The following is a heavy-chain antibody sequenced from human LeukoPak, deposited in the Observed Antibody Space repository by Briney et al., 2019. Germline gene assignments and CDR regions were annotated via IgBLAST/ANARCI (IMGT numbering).Heavy chain of an antibody. J-gene: IGHJ4*02. CDR2: IYPGDSDT. V-gene: IGHV5-51*01. CDR3: ARSAAARRGLYFDY. CDR1: GYSFSNDW. D-gene: IGHD6-6*01. Sequence: GESLKISCQGSGYSFSNDWIGWVRQLPGKGLEWMGIIYPGDSDTRYSPSVQGQVTISADNSITTAYLQWSSLKASDTAMYYCARSAAARRGLYFDYWGQGTLVTISS.